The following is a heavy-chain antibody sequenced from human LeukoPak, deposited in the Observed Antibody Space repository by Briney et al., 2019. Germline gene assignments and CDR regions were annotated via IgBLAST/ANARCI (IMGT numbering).Heavy chain of an antibody. D-gene: IGHD4-17*01. CDR1: GFTFSGYW. V-gene: IGHV3-7*03. J-gene: IGHJ5*02. CDR3: ARERGYDYGDYGWFDP. Sequence: GGSLRLSCADSGFTFSGYWMNWVRQAPGKGLEWVANINQNGGEKYYVDSVKGRFTISRDNAKNSLYLQMNSLRAEDTAVYYCARERGYDYGDYGWFDPWGQGTLVTVSS. CDR2: INQNGGEK.